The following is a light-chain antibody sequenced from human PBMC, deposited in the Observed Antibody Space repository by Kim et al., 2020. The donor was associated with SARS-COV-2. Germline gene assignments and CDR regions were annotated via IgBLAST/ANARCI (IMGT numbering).Light chain of an antibody. CDR3: QQYDNPRFT. Sequence: DIQMTQSPSSLSASVGDRVTITCQASQDISNYLNWYQQKPGKAPKLLIYDASNLETGVPSRFSGSGSGTHFTFTISSLQPEDIATYYCQQYDNPRFTFGPGTKVDIK. CDR2: DAS. CDR1: QDISNY. V-gene: IGKV1-33*01. J-gene: IGKJ3*01.